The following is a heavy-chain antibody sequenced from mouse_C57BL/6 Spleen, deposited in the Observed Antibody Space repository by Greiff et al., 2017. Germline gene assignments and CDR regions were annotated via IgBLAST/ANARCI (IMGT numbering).Heavy chain of an antibody. D-gene: IGHD2-4*01. CDR2: FYPGSGSI. V-gene: IGHV1-62-2*01. Sequence: QVQLQQSGAELVKPGASVKLSCKASGYTFTEYTIHWVKQRSGQGLEWIGWFYPGSGSIKYNEKFKDKATLTADKSSSTVYMELSRLTSEDSAVYFWARHEGIYYDYDRAWFAYWGQGTLVTVSA. CDR3: ARHEGIYYDYDRAWFAY. CDR1: GYTFTEYT. J-gene: IGHJ3*01.